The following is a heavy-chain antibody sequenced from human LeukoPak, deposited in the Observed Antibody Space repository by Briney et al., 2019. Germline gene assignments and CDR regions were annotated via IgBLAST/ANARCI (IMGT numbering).Heavy chain of an antibody. Sequence: GGSLRLSCAASGFTFSSDWMHWVRQGPGKGLVWVSAISVSGNTYHADSVKGRFTISRDSSKNTLYLQMNRLRAEDAAVYYCAKAPVTTCSGAYCYPFDYWGQGTLVTVSS. D-gene: IGHD2-21*01. CDR1: GFTFSSDW. V-gene: IGHV3-23*01. J-gene: IGHJ4*02. CDR2: ISVSGNT. CDR3: AKAPVTTCSGAYCYPFDY.